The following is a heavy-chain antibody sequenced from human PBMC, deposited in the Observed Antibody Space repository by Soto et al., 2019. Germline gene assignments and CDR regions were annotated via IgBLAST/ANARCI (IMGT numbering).Heavy chain of an antibody. J-gene: IGHJ6*02. CDR3: ARGRIAAAGTGYYYSAMDV. D-gene: IGHD6-25*01. CDR1: GGTFSSYT. Sequence: QVQLVQSGAEVKKPGSSVKVSCKASGGTFSSYTISWVRQAPGQGLEWMGGIIPVFGTTNYAQKFQGRVPITADESTSTAYRELTSLRSEDTAVLYCARGRIAAAGTGYYYSAMDVWGQGTTVTVSS. CDR2: IIPVFGTT. V-gene: IGHV1-69*01.